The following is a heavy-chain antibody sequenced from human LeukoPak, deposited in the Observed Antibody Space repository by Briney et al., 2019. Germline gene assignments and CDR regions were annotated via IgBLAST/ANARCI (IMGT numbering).Heavy chain of an antibody. CDR2: IRRGANSYTT. CDR3: SRDGGEGGNSAFDI. D-gene: IGHD3-16*01. Sequence: GGSLRLSCAASGFTFSDYILDWVRQAPGRGLEWVGRIRRGANSYTTEYAAPVKGRFTISRDDSKKSLYLHMNSLKTEDTAVYHCSRDGGEGGNSAFDIWGQGTMVTVSS. V-gene: IGHV3-72*01. J-gene: IGHJ3*02. CDR1: GFTFSDYI.